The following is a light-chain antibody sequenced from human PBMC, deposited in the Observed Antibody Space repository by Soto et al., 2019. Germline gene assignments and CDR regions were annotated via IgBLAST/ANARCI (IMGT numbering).Light chain of an antibody. J-gene: IGKJ4*01. CDR2: TAS. CDR3: QQYDNLPLT. V-gene: IGKV1-33*01. Sequence: DIQMTQSPSSLSASVGDRVTITCQASQDISDSLNWYQQKPGKAPKLVIYTASNLETGVPSRFSGSGSGTDFTFTISSLQPEDIATYYCQQYDNLPLTFGGGTKVDIK. CDR1: QDISDS.